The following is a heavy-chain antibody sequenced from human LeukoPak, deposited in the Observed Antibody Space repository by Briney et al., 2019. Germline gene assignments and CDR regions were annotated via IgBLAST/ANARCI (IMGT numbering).Heavy chain of an antibody. CDR1: GFTFNNYA. CDR3: AKEQDNLLLLSHFDS. D-gene: IGHD1-14*01. Sequence: SGGSLRLSCAASGFTFNNYAMNWVRQTPGKGLQWVSAVSGDGQRTFYADSVKGRFTIFRDNSMNTLSLQMNSLRVEDTAAYYCAKEQDNLLLLSHFDSWGQGILVTVSA. CDR2: VSGDGQRT. J-gene: IGHJ4*02. V-gene: IGHV3-23*01.